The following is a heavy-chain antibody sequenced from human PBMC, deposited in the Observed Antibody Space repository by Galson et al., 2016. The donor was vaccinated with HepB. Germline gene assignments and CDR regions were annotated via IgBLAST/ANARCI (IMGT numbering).Heavy chain of an antibody. CDR1: GLNVSSSY. Sequence: SLRLSCAASGLNVSSSYMSWVRQAPGRGLEWVSVVYAGGTTKYYADSVKGRFTISRDNSKNTLYLQMNSLRGEDTALYYCARSGDFRSGYSGYGMDVWGRGSLVTVSS. CDR3: ARSGDFRSGYSGYGMDV. CDR2: VYAGGTTK. D-gene: IGHD3-3*01. J-gene: IGHJ6*02. V-gene: IGHV3-66*01.